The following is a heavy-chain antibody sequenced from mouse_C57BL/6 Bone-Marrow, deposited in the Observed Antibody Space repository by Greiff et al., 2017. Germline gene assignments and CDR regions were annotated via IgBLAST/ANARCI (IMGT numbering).Heavy chain of an antibody. Sequence: QVTLKVSGPGILQPSQSLSLSCSFSGFSLSTFGMGVGWIRQPSGMGLVWLAHIWWDDDKYYNPALKSRLTISKDTSNNQVFLKIANVDTADTATYYCARGNYERGAMDYWGQGTTVTVSS. CDR2: IWWDDDK. J-gene: IGHJ4*01. D-gene: IGHD2-1*01. CDR1: GFSLSTFGMG. V-gene: IGHV8-8*01. CDR3: ARGNYERGAMDY.